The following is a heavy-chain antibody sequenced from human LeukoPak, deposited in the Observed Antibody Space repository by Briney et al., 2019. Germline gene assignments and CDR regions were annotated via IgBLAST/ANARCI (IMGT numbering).Heavy chain of an antibody. CDR2: ISGSGGST. Sequence: PGGSLRLSCAASGFTFSSYAMSWVRQAPGKGLEWVSAISGSGGSTYYADSVRGRFTISRDNSKNTLYLQMSRLRAEDTAVYYCVQDSANSELRYCSSTDCSLDSWGQGTLVTVSS. D-gene: IGHD2-2*01. CDR3: VQDSANSELRYCSSTDCSLDS. CDR1: GFTFSSYA. J-gene: IGHJ5*01. V-gene: IGHV3-23*01.